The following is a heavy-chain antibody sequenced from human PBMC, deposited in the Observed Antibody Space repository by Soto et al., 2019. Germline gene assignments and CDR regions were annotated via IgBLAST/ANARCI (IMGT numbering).Heavy chain of an antibody. CDR3: ASGGQLGAFDI. D-gene: IGHD6-6*01. CDR2: TRQDGNEK. V-gene: IGHV3-7*01. Sequence: EVQLVESGGGLVQPGGSLRLSCAASGFTFSSYWMSWVRQAPGEGLEWVANTRQDGNEKYYVDAVKGRFTISRDNAKNSLYLQMNSLRAEDTAVYYCASGGQLGAFDIWGQGTMVTVSS. J-gene: IGHJ3*02. CDR1: GFTFSSYW.